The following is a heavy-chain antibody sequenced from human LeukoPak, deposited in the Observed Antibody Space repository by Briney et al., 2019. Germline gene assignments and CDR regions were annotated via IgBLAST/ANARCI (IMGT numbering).Heavy chain of an antibody. D-gene: IGHD4-17*01. V-gene: IGHV3-74*01. CDR3: ARANDYVAFDI. CDR1: GFTFSSYW. J-gene: IGHJ3*02. Sequence: GGSLRLSCAASGFTFSSYWMHWVRHAPGKGLVWVSRINSDGSSTSYADSVKGRFTISRDNAKNTLYLQMNSLRAEDTAVYYCARANDYVAFDIWGQGTMVTVSS. CDR2: INSDGSST.